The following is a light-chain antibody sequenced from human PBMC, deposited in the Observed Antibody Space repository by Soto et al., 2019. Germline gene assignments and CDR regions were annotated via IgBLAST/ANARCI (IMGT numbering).Light chain of an antibody. V-gene: IGLV1-40*01. CDR1: NSNIGAGYD. CDR3: SSYAGSLVV. Sequence: QSVLTQPPSVSGAPGQRVTISCTGSNSNIGAGYDVHWYQQFPGTAPKLLIYGNINRPSGVPDRFSGSKSGPSASLAITGLQAEDEADYYCSSYAGSLVVFGGGTKLTVL. CDR2: GNI. J-gene: IGLJ2*01.